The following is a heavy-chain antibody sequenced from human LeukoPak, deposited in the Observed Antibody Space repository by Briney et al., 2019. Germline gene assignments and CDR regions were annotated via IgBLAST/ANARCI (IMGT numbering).Heavy chain of an antibody. V-gene: IGHV3-72*01. CDR2: TRNKANSYTT. CDR3: ARVTYYDILTGSGFYDY. J-gene: IGHJ4*02. CDR1: GFTFSDHY. Sequence: GGSLRLSCAASGFTFSDHYMDWVRQAPGKGREGVGRTRNKANSYTTEYAASVKGRFTISRDDSKNSLYLQMNSLKTEDTAVYYCARVTYYDILTGSGFYDYWGQGTLVTVSS. D-gene: IGHD3-9*01.